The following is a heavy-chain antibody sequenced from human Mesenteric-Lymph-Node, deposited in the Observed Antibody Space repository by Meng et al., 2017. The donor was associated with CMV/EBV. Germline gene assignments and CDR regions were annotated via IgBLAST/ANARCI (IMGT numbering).Heavy chain of an antibody. CDR3: AGGTPGDFDY. CDR2: ISSSSSYI. J-gene: IGHJ4*02. D-gene: IGHD3-16*01. CDR1: GFTFSSYS. V-gene: IGHV3-21*01. Sequence: GESLKISCAASGFTFSSYSMNWVRQAPGKGLEWVSSISSSSSYIYYADSVKGRFTISRDNAKNSLYLQMNSLRAEDTAVYYCAGGTPGDFDYWGQGTLVTVSS.